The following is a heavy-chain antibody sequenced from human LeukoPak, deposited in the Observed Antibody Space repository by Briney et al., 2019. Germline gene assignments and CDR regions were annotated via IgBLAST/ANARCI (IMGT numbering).Heavy chain of an antibody. V-gene: IGHV4-59*01. Sequence: PSETLSLTCTVSGGSISSYYWNWIRQPPGKGLEWIGFIYYSGSTNYNPSLKSRVTMSLDTSKNQFSLKLSSVTAADTAVYYCAKESFGFGELPFDYWGQGTLVTVSS. J-gene: IGHJ4*02. CDR3: AKESFGFGELPFDY. D-gene: IGHD3-10*01. CDR2: IYYSGST. CDR1: GGSISSYY.